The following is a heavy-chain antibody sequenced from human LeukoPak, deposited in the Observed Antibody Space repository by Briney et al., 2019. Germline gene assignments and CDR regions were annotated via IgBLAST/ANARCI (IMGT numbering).Heavy chain of an antibody. J-gene: IGHJ4*02. CDR2: ISYDGSNK. Sequence: GGSLRLSCATSGFTFSSYGMHWVRQAPGKGLEWVAVISYDGSNKYYADSVKGRFTISRDNSKNTLYLQMNSLRAEDTAVYYCAKDSSLLNYFGYWGQGTLVTVSS. CDR3: AKDSSLLNYFGY. V-gene: IGHV3-30*18. CDR1: GFTFSSYG.